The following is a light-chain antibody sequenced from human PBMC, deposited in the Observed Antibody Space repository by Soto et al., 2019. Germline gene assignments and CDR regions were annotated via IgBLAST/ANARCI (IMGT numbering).Light chain of an antibody. Sequence: QSALTQPRSVSGSPGQSVTISCTGTSSDVGRYDYVSWYQQYPGEAPKLIIYDVTERPSGVPDRFSGSKSGNTASLTISGLRAEDEAAYSCCSFAGSYSYVFGSGTKVTVL. CDR1: SSDVGRYDY. CDR2: DVT. J-gene: IGLJ1*01. V-gene: IGLV2-11*01. CDR3: CSFAGSYSYV.